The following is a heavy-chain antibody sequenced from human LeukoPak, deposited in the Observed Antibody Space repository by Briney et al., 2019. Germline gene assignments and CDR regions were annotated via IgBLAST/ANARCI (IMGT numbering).Heavy chain of an antibody. CDR1: GGSFSGYY. CDR2: INHSGST. D-gene: IGHD6-6*01. Sequence: SETLSLTCAVYGGSFSGYYWSWIRQPPGKGLEWIGEINHSGSTNYNPSLKSRVTISVDTSKNQFSLKLSSVTAADTAVYYCARVRFGLAARPFDYWGQGTLVTVSS. J-gene: IGHJ4*02. CDR3: ARVRFGLAARPFDY. V-gene: IGHV4-34*01.